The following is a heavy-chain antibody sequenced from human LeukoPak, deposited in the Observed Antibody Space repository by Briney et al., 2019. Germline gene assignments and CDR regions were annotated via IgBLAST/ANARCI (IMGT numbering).Heavy chain of an antibody. V-gene: IGHV3-33*01. CDR1: GFTFSSYG. CDR3: ARIMDGSGSYYLGAFDI. Sequence: GGSLRLSCAASGFTFSSYGMHWVRQAPGKGLEWVAVIWYDGSNKYYADSVKGRFTISRDNSKNTLYLQMNSLRAEDTAVYYCARIMDGSGSYYLGAFDIWGQGTMVTVSS. CDR2: IWYDGSNK. D-gene: IGHD3-10*01. J-gene: IGHJ3*02.